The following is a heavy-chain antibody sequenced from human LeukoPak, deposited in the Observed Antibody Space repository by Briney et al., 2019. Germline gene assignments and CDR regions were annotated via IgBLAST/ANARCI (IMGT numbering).Heavy chain of an antibody. J-gene: IGHJ5*02. V-gene: IGHV6-1*01. Sequence: SQTLSLTCAISGDSFSSNSAAWNWIRQSPSRGLEWLGRTYYRSKWYNDYAVSVKSRITINPDTSKNQFSLQLNSVTPEDTAVYYCAXRLTQXDCFXXWXQGILVTVSS. CDR3: AXRLTQXDCFXX. D-gene: IGHD2-21*02. CDR2: TYYRSKWYN. CDR1: GDSFSSNSAA.